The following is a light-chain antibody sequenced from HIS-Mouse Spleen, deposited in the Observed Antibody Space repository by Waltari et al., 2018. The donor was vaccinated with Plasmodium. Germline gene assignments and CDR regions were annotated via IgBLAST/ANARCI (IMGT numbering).Light chain of an antibody. CDR1: QSVSSSY. CDR3: QQYGSSPIT. Sequence: ELVFTQSPCTLSLSPGERATLSCTASQSVSSSYLAWYQQKPGQAPRLLILGASSRATGIPDRFSGSGSGKDFTLTISRLEPEDFAVYYCQQYGSSPITFGQGTRLEIK. CDR2: GAS. J-gene: IGKJ5*01. V-gene: IGKV3-20*01.